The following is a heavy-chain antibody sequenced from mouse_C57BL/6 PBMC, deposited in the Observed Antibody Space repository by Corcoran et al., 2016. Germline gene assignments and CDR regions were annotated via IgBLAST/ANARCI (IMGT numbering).Heavy chain of an antibody. CDR3: ARDLLLLRWAY. CDR1: GYSITSGYY. D-gene: IGHD1-1*01. J-gene: IGHJ3*01. CDR2: ISYDGSN. Sequence: DVQLQESGPGLVKPSQSLSLTCSVTGYSITSGYYWNWIRQFPGNKLEWMGYISYDGSNNYNPSLKNRISITRDTSKNQFFLKLNSVTTEDTATYYCARDLLLLRWAYWGQGTLVTVSA. V-gene: IGHV3-6*01.